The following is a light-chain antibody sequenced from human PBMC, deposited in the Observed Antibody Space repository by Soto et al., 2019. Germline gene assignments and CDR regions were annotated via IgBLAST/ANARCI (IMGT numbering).Light chain of an antibody. Sequence: QSVLTQPPSVSGAPGQRVTISCTGSSSNIGAGYDVHWYQQLPGTAPKLLIYGNSNRPSGVPDRFSGSKSGTSASLAITGLQAEDEADYYCQSYDSSLSAHVVFGGGTKVTVI. CDR3: QSYDSSLSAHVV. CDR1: SSNIGAGYD. J-gene: IGLJ2*01. V-gene: IGLV1-40*01. CDR2: GNS.